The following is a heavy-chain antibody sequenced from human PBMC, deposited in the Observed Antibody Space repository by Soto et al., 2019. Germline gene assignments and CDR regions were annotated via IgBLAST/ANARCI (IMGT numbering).Heavy chain of an antibody. CDR3: ARDLGWAFDC. CDR2: IGGGGGII. CDR1: GFTFSSFS. J-gene: IGHJ4*02. D-gene: IGHD6-19*01. V-gene: IGHV3-48*02. Sequence: EVQLVESGGGLVQRGGSLRLSCAASGFTFSSFSMNWVRQAPGRGLEWVSYIGGGGGIISYADSVKGRFAISRDNAQNSLYLQMDSLRDEDSAVYYCARDLGWAFDCWGQGTLVTVSS.